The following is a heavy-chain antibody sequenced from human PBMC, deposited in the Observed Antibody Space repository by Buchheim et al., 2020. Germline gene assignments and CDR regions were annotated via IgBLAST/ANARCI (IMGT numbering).Heavy chain of an antibody. D-gene: IGHD2-15*01. J-gene: IGHJ4*02. Sequence: QVQLQQWGAGLLKPSETLSLTCAVYGGFFSGYYWSWIRQPPGKGLEWIGEITSSGITNYTPSLKSRVTLSVDTSKNQFPLKLSSVTAADTAVYYCARGSGYCSGGSCYSGRYFDYWGQGTL. CDR2: ITSSGIT. V-gene: IGHV4-34*01. CDR3: ARGSGYCSGGSCYSGRYFDY. CDR1: GGFFSGYY.